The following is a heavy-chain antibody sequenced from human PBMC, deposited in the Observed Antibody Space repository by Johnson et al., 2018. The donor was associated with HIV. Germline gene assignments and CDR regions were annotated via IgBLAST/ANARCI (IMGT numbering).Heavy chain of an antibody. CDR2: ISWDGGST. CDR1: GFTFDDYA. D-gene: IGHD5-18*01. Sequence: QLVESGGVVVQPGGSLRLSCAASGFTFDDYAMHWVRQAPGKGLEWVSLISWDGGSTYYADSVKGRFTISRDNSKNTLYLQLNSLTAADTAVYYCARERGPWKHLWLRDAFDIWGQGTMVTVSS. J-gene: IGHJ3*02. CDR3: ARERGPWKHLWLRDAFDI. V-gene: IGHV3-43D*03.